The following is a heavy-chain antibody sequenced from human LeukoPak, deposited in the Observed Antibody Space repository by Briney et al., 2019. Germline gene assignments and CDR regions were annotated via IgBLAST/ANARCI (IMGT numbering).Heavy chain of an antibody. V-gene: IGHV3-74*01. Sequence: AGGSLRLSCAASGFTFSSYWMHWVRQAPGKGLVWVSRINTDGSSTIYADSVKGRFTISRDNAKNTLFLQMNSLRAEDTALYYCARALPLTTITTKAFDSWGQGTLVTVSS. D-gene: IGHD4-11*01. CDR2: INTDGSST. CDR3: ARALPLTTITTKAFDS. J-gene: IGHJ4*02. CDR1: GFTFSSYW.